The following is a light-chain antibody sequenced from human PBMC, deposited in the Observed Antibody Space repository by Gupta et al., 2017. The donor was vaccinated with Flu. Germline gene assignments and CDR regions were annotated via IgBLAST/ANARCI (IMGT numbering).Light chain of an antibody. Sequence: QSVLTQPPSVSGAPGQRVTISCAGSSSNIGAGYDVHWYQQFPGTAPKVLICGNNNRPSGVPDRFSGSKSGTSTSLAITGLQAEDEADYYYQSYDSSLSGYVFGTGTKVTVL. CDR3: QSYDSSLSGYV. J-gene: IGLJ1*01. CDR2: GNN. CDR1: SSNIGAGYD. V-gene: IGLV1-40*01.